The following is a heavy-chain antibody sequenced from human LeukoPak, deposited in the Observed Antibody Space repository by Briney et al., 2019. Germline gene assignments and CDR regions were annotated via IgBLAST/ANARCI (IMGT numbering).Heavy chain of an antibody. CDR1: GGSISSSSYY. D-gene: IGHD2-15*01. CDR3: VVVAATRYYFDY. J-gene: IGHJ4*02. Sequence: SETLSLTCTVSGGSISSSSYYWGWIRQPPGKGLEWIGSIYYSGSTYYNPSLKSRVTISVDTSKNQFSLKLSSVTAADTAVYYCVVVAATRYYFDYWGQGTLVTVSS. V-gene: IGHV4-39*07. CDR2: IYYSGST.